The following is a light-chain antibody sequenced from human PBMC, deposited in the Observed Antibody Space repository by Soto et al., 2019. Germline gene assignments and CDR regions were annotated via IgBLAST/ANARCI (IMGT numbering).Light chain of an antibody. Sequence: QLVLTQPPSVSGAPGQRVTLSCTGNSSNLGAGYDVHWYQQLPGAAPKLVIFGNRNRPSGVPERFSGSKSGTSASLAITGLKAEDEADYYCQAYDYSLTASVFGGGTKVTVL. CDR3: QAYDYSLTASV. J-gene: IGLJ3*02. CDR1: SSNLGAGYD. V-gene: IGLV1-40*01. CDR2: GNR.